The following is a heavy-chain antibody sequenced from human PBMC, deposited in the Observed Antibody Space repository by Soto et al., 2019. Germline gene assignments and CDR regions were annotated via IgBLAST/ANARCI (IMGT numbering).Heavy chain of an antibody. Sequence: SGPTLVNPTQTLILTCSFSGFSLTTRPVGVAWIRQPPGKALEWLAVIYWDDDKRYSPSLRSRLTISKDTSKNQVVPSMTNMDPVDTATYYCAHRLGGFTWNDGYLDYWGQGTLVTVSS. CDR1: GFSLTTRPVG. CDR3: AHRLGGFTWNDGYLDY. V-gene: IGHV2-5*02. CDR2: IYWDDDK. J-gene: IGHJ4*02. D-gene: IGHD1-1*01.